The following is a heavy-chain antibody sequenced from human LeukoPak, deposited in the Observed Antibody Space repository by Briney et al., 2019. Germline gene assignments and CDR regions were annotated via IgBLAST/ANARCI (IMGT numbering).Heavy chain of an antibody. D-gene: IGHD3-22*01. V-gene: IGHV1-2*06. Sequence: GESLKISCKASGYTFTGYYMHWVRQAPGQGLEWMGRIIPNSAGTNSGQTFQGRVTMSRDTSISTAYLQLSRLSSDDTAVYYCARGDYDTGGYKFDYWGQGTLVTVSS. CDR1: GYTFTGYY. J-gene: IGHJ4*02. CDR2: IIPNSAGT. CDR3: ARGDYDTGGYKFDY.